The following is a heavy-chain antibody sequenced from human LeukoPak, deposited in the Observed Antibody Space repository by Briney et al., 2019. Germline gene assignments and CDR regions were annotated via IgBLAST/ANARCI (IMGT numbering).Heavy chain of an antibody. CDR1: GYTFTGYY. CDR2: INPNSGGT. Sequence: ASVKVSCKASGYTFTGYYMHWVRQAPGQGLEWMGWINPNSGGTNYAQKFQGRVTMTRDTSISTAYMELSRLRSDDTAVYYCARAGSYYRVAYYYYYMDVWGKGTTVTVSS. V-gene: IGHV1-2*02. D-gene: IGHD1-26*01. CDR3: ARAGSYYRVAYYYYYMDV. J-gene: IGHJ6*03.